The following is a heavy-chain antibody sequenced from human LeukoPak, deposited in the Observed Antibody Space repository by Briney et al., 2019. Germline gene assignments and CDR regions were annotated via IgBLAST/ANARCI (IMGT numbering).Heavy chain of an antibody. CDR2: VSGSGGST. CDR1: GFTFRSYG. Sequence: PGGSLRLSCAASGFTFRSYGMRWVRQAPGKGLEWVSAVSGSGGSTYYADSVKGRFTLSRDNSKNTLYLQMNSLRAEDTAVYYCAKDPGSRVSLYYFDYWGQGTLVTVSS. CDR3: AKDPGSRVSLYYFDY. V-gene: IGHV3-23*01. J-gene: IGHJ4*02. D-gene: IGHD2-15*01.